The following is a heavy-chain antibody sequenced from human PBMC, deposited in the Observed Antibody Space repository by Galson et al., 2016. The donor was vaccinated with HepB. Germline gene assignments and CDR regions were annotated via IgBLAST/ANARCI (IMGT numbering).Heavy chain of an antibody. J-gene: IGHJ5*02. CDR1: GGSIGSGGYY. CDR3: ARGGGDIAVVPAASWFDP. Sequence: TLSLTCTVSGGSIGSGGYYWTWIRQHPGKGLEWIGYISNRGSTFYNPSLKSRILISGDTTKNQFSLRLSSVTAADTAVYYCARGGGDIAVVPAASWFDPWGQGTLVTVSS. V-gene: IGHV4-31*03. CDR2: ISNRGST. D-gene: IGHD2-2*01.